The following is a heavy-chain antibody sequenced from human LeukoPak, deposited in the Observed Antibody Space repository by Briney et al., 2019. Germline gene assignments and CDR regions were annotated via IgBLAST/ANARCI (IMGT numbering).Heavy chain of an antibody. CDR2: IYYSGST. D-gene: IGHD2-2*01. V-gene: IGHV4-59*12. J-gene: IGHJ4*02. Sequence: PSETLSLTCTVSGGSISSYYWSWIRQPPGKGLEWIGYIYYSGSTNYNPSLKSRVTISVDTSKNQFSLKLSSVTAADTAVYYCAKDAIVVVPAHHGDYWGQGTLVTVSS. CDR3: AKDAIVVVPAHHGDY. CDR1: GGSISSYY.